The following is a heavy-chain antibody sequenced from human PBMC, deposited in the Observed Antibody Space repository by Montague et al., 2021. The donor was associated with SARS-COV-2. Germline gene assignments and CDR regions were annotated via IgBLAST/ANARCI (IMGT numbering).Heavy chain of an antibody. J-gene: IGHJ4*02. CDR3: AKDRKDYRTGLTLWGFDY. CDR1: GFSFSDYA. Sequence: SLRLSCAAPGFSFSDYAMNWVRQAPGKGLEWVSVFYGGGGGAHYADSVEGRFTISRDDSKSTLYLQMNSLRAEDTAVYYCAKDRKDYRTGLTLWGFDYWGQGTLVTVSS. V-gene: IGHV3-23*03. CDR2: FYGGGGGA. D-gene: IGHD3/OR15-3a*01.